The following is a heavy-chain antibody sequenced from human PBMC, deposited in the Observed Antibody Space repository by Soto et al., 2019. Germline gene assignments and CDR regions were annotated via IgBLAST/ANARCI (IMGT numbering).Heavy chain of an antibody. Sequence: GASVKVSCKASGGTFSNYAITWVRQAPGQGLEWMGGIIPIFGTANYAHNFQGRVTITAADESTSTAYMELSSLRSEDTAVYYCARVAIYGSGSYYFDYWGQGTLVTVSS. CDR3: ARVAIYGSGSYYFDY. CDR1: GGTFSNYA. D-gene: IGHD3-10*01. CDR2: IIPIFGTA. J-gene: IGHJ4*02. V-gene: IGHV1-69*13.